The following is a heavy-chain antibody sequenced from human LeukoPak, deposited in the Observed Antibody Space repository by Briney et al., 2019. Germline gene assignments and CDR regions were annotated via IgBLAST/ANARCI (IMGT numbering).Heavy chain of an antibody. CDR1: GGSISSGRYY. Sequence: SETLSLTCTVSGGSISSGRYYWSWIRQHPGRGLEWIGYIYYTGNGYYNPSLKSRVIISLDTSKNQFSLRVNSVTAADTAVYYCARTGYIYGSDAFDIWGQGTMVTVSP. V-gene: IGHV4-31*03. CDR3: ARTGYIYGSDAFDI. D-gene: IGHD5-18*01. CDR2: IYYTGNG. J-gene: IGHJ3*02.